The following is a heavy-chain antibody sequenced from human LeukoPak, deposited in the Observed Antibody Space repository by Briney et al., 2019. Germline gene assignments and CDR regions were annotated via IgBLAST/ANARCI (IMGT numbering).Heavy chain of an antibody. CDR2: ISAYNGNT. J-gene: IGHJ4*02. D-gene: IGHD2-21*02. V-gene: IGHV1-18*01. Sequence: ASVKVSCKASGYTFTSYGITWVRQAPGQGLEWMGWISAYNGNTNYAQKLQDRVTMTTDTSTSTAYMELRSLRSDDTAVYYCARFCGGDCYSGNFDYWGQGTLVTVSS. CDR1: GYTFTSYG. CDR3: ARFCGGDCYSGNFDY.